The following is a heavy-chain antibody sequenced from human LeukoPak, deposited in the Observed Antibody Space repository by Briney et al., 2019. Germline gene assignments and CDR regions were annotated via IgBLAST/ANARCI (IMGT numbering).Heavy chain of an antibody. CDR3: ASSLGATDFRY. Sequence: ASVKVSCKASGYTFTNYGIHWVRQAPGQGLEWMGWISAYNGNTNSAQRLQGRVTMATDTSTSTAYMELRSLRSDDTAVYYCASSLGATDFRYWGQGTLVTVSS. D-gene: IGHD1-26*01. J-gene: IGHJ4*02. CDR2: ISAYNGNT. CDR1: GYTFTNYG. V-gene: IGHV1-18*01.